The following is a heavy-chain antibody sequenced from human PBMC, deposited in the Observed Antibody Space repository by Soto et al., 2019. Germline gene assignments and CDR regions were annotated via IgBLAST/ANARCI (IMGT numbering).Heavy chain of an antibody. CDR3: ARDASRAILYYFYGMDV. J-gene: IGHJ6*02. Sequence: QVPLVESGGGVVQPGRSLRLSCAASEFVFSAFGIHWVRQAPGKGLEWVAFISFDGRNEYYSDSVRGRFTVSRDNSKNTLYLQMDSLRPEDTAAYFCARDASRAILYYFYGMDVWGQGTTVTVSS. D-gene: IGHD2-21*01. CDR2: ISFDGRNE. V-gene: IGHV3-30*03. CDR1: EFVFSAFG.